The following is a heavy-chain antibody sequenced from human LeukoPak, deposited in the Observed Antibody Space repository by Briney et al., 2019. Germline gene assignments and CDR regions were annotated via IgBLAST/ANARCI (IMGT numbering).Heavy chain of an antibody. CDR1: GYTFTSYA. D-gene: IGHD3-22*01. Sequence: ASVTVSCKASGYTFTSYAMHWVRQAPGQRLEWMGWINAGNGNTKYSQKFQGRVTITRDTSASTAYMELSSLRSEDTAVYYCARDGKLKDYYDSSGYPRGYFQHWGQGTLVTVSS. V-gene: IGHV1-3*01. CDR2: INAGNGNT. J-gene: IGHJ1*01. CDR3: ARDGKLKDYYDSSGYPRGYFQH.